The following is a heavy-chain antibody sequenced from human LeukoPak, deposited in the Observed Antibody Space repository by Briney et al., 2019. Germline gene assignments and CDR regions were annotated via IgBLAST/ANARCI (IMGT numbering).Heavy chain of an antibody. Sequence: PGGSLRLSCAASGFTLSSYTMNWVRQAPGKGLEWVSSISSSSLYIYYADSVKGRFTISRDNAKNSLFLQMSSLRADDTAVYYCAMKAVPRPRLHDAFDFWGQGTVVSVSS. D-gene: IGHD5-24*01. J-gene: IGHJ3*01. V-gene: IGHV3-21*04. CDR2: ISSSSLYI. CDR3: AMKAVPRPRLHDAFDF. CDR1: GFTLSSYT.